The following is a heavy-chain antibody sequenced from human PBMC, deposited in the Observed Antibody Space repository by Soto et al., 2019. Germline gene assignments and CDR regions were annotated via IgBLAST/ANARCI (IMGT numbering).Heavy chain of an antibody. CDR3: AKXXVVAAAGKXXAPXKFDY. Sequence: GALRLSCAASGFTFSSYAMSWVRQAPGKGLEWVSAISGSGGSTYYADSVKGRFTISRDNSKNTLYLQMNSLRAEDTAVYYCAKXXVVAAAGKXXAPXKFDYWGQGTXVTVSS. J-gene: IGHJ4*02. D-gene: IGHD6-13*01. CDR2: ISGSGGST. V-gene: IGHV3-23*01. CDR1: GFTFSSYA.